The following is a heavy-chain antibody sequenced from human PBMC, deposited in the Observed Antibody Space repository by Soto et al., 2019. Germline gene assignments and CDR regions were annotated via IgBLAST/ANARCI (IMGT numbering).Heavy chain of an antibody. Sequence: GSLRLSCEASRFTFSSYAIIWVLQTPLNWLEWVSAISGSCGSTYYADSVKGRFTISRDNSKNTLYLQMDSLRAEDTAVYYCAKGPPPPYSSTWYYFDSWGQGILVTVSS. D-gene: IGHD6-13*01. CDR2: ISGSCGST. V-gene: IGHV3-23*01. CDR1: RFTFSSYA. CDR3: AKGPPPPYSSTWYYFDS. J-gene: IGHJ4*02.